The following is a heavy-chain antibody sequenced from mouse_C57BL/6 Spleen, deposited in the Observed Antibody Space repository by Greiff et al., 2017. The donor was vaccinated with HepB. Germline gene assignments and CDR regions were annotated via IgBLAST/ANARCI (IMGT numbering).Heavy chain of an antibody. CDR1: GYTFTDYE. J-gene: IGHJ2*01. CDR3: TRSNGAMITTRVFDY. D-gene: IGHD2-4*01. Sequence: QVQLKESGAELVRPGASVTLSCKASGYTFTDYEMHWVKQTPVHGLEWIGAIDPETGGTAYNQKFKGKAILTADKSSSTAYMELRSLTSEDSAVYYCTRSNGAMITTRVFDYWGQGTTLTVSS. CDR2: IDPETGGT. V-gene: IGHV1-15*01.